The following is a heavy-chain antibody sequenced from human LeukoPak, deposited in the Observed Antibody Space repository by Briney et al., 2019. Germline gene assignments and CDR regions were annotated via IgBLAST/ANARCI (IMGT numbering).Heavy chain of an antibody. CDR3: ARHYYCSSTSCHRYGMDV. V-gene: IGHV4-59*08. CDR1: GGSISSYY. J-gene: IGHJ6*02. D-gene: IGHD2-2*01. CDR2: IYYSGST. Sequence: SETLSLTCTVSGGSISSYYWGWIRQPPGKGLEWIGYIYYSGSTNYNPSLKSRVTISVDTSKNQFSLKLSSVTAADTAVYYCARHYYCSSTSCHRYGMDVWGQGTTVTVSS.